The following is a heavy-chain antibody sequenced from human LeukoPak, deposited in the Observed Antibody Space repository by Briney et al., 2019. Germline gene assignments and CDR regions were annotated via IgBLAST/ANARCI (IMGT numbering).Heavy chain of an antibody. CDR1: GYTFTSYY. J-gene: IGHJ4*02. CDR3: ARDLVAPDY. CDR2: INPVGGTT. Sequence: PGASVKVSCKASGYTFTSYYMHWVRQAPGQGLEWVGAINPVGGTTSYAQKFQGRVTMTRDTSTTTVYMELSSLRSEDTAVYHCARDLVAPDYWGQGTLVTVSS. V-gene: IGHV1-46*01. D-gene: IGHD6-6*01.